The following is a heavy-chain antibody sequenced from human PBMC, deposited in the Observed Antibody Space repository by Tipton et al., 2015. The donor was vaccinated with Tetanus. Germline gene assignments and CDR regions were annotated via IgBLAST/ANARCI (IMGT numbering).Heavy chain of an antibody. D-gene: IGHD3-10*02. CDR1: GGTFNSYA. J-gene: IGHJ4*02. Sequence: QVQLVQSGAEVKKPGSSVKVSCKASGGTFNSYAISWVRQAPGQGLEWMGGIIPILGTANYAQKFQGRVTITADESTSTAYMELSSLRSEDTAVYYCARVPYYYERGPFDYWGQGTLVTVSS. CDR3: ARVPYYYERGPFDY. V-gene: IGHV1-69*01. CDR2: IIPILGTA.